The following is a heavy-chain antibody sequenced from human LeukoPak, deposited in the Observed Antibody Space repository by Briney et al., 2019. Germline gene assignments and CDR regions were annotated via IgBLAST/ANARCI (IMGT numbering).Heavy chain of an antibody. Sequence: SETLSLTCTVSGGSISSYYWSWIRQPPGKGLEWIGYIYYSGSTNYNPSLKSRVTISVDTSKNQFSLKLSSVTAADTAVYYCARHYYDSSGYYPYDAFDIWGQGTMVTVSS. J-gene: IGHJ3*02. CDR2: IYYSGST. CDR1: GGSISSYY. CDR3: ARHYYDSSGYYPYDAFDI. D-gene: IGHD3-22*01. V-gene: IGHV4-59*01.